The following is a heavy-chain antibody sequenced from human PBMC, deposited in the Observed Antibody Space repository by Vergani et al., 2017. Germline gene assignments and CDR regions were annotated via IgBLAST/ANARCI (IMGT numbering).Heavy chain of an antibody. Sequence: EVLLLESGGGLVQPGGSLRLSCVASGFTFSSNAMSWVRQAPGKGLEWVSSISGSGGSTYYADSVKGRFTISRDSPKNTLYLQMNSQRAEDSAIYYCTKAAVNTISLFEYWGQGTLVTVSS. J-gene: IGHJ4*02. CDR2: ISGSGGST. V-gene: IGHV3-23*01. CDR1: GFTFSSNA. CDR3: TKAAVNTISLFEY. D-gene: IGHD5-12*01.